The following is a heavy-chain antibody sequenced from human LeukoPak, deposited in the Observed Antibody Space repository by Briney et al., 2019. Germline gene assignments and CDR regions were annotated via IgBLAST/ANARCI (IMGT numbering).Heavy chain of an antibody. Sequence: PGGSLRLSCAASGFTFSSYAMHWVRQAPGKGLEWVAVISYDGSNKYYADSVKGRFTISRDNSKNTLYLQMSSLRAEDTAVYYCARGATIAVAPTHFDYWGQGTLVTVSS. CDR3: ARGATIAVAPTHFDY. J-gene: IGHJ4*02. CDR2: ISYDGSNK. V-gene: IGHV3-30-3*01. CDR1: GFTFSSYA. D-gene: IGHD6-19*01.